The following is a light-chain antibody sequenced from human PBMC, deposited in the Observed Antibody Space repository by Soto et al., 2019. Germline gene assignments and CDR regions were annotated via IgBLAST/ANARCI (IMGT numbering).Light chain of an antibody. CDR3: QSYDNSLSVYV. CDR1: SSNIGAHYD. V-gene: IGLV1-40*01. Sequence: QSALTQPPSVSGAPGQRVTISCTGSSSNIGAHYDVHWYQQLPGTAPKLLIYGNSNRPSGVPDRFSGSKSGTSASLAITGLQAEDEADYYCQSYDNSLSVYVFGTGTNVT. J-gene: IGLJ1*01. CDR2: GNS.